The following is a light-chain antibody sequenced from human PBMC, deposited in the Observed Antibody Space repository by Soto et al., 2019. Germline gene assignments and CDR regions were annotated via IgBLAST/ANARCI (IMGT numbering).Light chain of an antibody. CDR2: GAS. V-gene: IGKV3-20*01. CDR3: QQYGSSGT. J-gene: IGKJ1*01. CDR1: HSVSTNY. Sequence: IVLTQSPGTLSLSPEERATLSCSASHSVSTNYLAWYQQKPGQAPRLLIYGASNRATGIPDRFSGSGSGTDFTLTISRLEPEDFAVYYCQQYGSSGTFGQGTKVDIK.